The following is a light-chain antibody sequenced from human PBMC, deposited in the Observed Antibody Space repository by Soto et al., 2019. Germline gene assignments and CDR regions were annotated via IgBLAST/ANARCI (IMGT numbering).Light chain of an antibody. J-gene: IGLJ3*02. CDR3: CSYTVSDTYWV. Sequence: QSALTQPRSVSGSPGQSVTISCTGTSSDVGYYNYVSWYQQHPGKVPKVIIYDVSRRPSGVPDRFSASKSGNTAFLTISGLQAEDEADYYCCSYTVSDTYWVFGGGTKLPVL. V-gene: IGLV2-11*01. CDR1: SSDVGYYNY. CDR2: DVS.